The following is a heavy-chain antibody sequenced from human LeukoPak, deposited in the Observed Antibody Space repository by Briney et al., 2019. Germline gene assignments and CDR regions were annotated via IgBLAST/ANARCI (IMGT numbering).Heavy chain of an antibody. Sequence: PSETLSLTCAVYGGSFSGYYWSWIRQPPGKGLEWIGEINHSGSTNYNPSLKGRVTIPVDTSKNQFSLKLSSVTAADTAVYYCARAGWFGEFSTDYWGQGTLVTVSS. CDR3: ARAGWFGEFSTDY. V-gene: IGHV4-34*01. CDR1: GGSFSGYY. D-gene: IGHD3-10*01. CDR2: INHSGST. J-gene: IGHJ4*02.